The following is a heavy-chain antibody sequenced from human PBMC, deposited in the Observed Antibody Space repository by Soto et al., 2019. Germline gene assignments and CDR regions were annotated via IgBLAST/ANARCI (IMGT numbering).Heavy chain of an antibody. CDR3: AGSTITIFGVVIAPYYYYGMDV. CDR2: ISAYNGNT. V-gene: IGHV1-18*01. D-gene: IGHD3-3*01. J-gene: IGHJ6*02. CDR1: GYTFTSYG. Sequence: ASVKVSCKASGYTFTSYGISWVRQAPGQGLEWMGWISAYNGNTNYAQKLQGRVTMTTDTSTSTAYMELRSLRSDDTAVYYCAGSTITIFGVVIAPYYYYGMDVWGQGTTVTVSS.